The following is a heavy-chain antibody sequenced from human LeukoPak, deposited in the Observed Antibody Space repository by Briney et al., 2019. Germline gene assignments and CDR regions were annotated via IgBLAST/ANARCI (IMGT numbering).Heavy chain of an antibody. CDR3: ARGIRYFDWYFDY. CDR1: GFTFSSYS. CDR2: ISSSSYI. J-gene: IGHJ4*02. V-gene: IGHV3-21*01. D-gene: IGHD3-9*01. Sequence: GGSLRLSCAASGFTFSSYSMNWVRQAPGKGLEWVSSISSSSYIYYADSVKGRFTISRDNAKNSLYLQMNSLRAEDTAVYYCARGIRYFDWYFDYWGQGTLVTVPS.